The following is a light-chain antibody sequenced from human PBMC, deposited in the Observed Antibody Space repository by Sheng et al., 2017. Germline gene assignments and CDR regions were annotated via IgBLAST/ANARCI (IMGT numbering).Light chain of an antibody. CDR2: GAS. V-gene: IGKV3-15*01. CDR3: QQYNNWPPGA. CDR1: QSVYSK. J-gene: IGKJ1*01. Sequence: EIVMTQSLATLSVSPGERAILFCRASQSVYSKLAWYQQKPGQAPRLLIYGASTRATGIPARFSGSGSGTEFSLSISSLQSEDFAVYYCQQYNNWPPGAFGQGTKVEIK.